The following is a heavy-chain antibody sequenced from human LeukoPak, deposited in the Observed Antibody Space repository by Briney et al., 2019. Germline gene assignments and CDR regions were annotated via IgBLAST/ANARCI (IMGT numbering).Heavy chain of an antibody. J-gene: IGHJ4*02. CDR3: ARAGRGEATEYSSSWYDY. Sequence: GGSLRLSCAASGFVFSSYSMNWVRQAPGKGLEWVSFLIVGNGNQHYADSVKGRFTISRDNAKNSLYLQMNSLRAEDTAVYYCARAGRGEATEYSSSWYDYWGQGTLVTVSS. V-gene: IGHV3-21*05. D-gene: IGHD6-13*01. CDR1: GFVFSSYS. CDR2: LIVGNGNQ.